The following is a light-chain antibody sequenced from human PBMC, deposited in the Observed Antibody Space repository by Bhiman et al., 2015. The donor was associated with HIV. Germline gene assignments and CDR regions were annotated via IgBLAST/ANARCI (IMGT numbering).Light chain of an antibody. V-gene: IGLV2-14*03. J-gene: IGLJ3*02. CDR1: ASDVGGYTD. Sequence: QSALAQPASVSGSLGQSITISCSGTASDVGGYTDVSWYQRHPGKAPKLIIYDVSNRPSGISARFSGSKFGNTASLTISGLQPEDEADYYCSSYTSRNTLVFGGGTKLTVL. CDR2: DVS. CDR3: SSYTSRNTLV.